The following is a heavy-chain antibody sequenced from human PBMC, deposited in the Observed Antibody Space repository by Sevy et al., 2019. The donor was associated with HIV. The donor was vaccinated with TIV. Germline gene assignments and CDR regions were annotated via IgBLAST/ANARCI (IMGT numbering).Heavy chain of an antibody. V-gene: IGHV3-23*01. J-gene: IGHJ1*01. CDR3: AKDASSGWTGGTFQH. CDR2: ISGSGGST. D-gene: IGHD6-25*01. Sequence: GGSLRLSCAASGFIFSGYVMSWVRQAPGKGLEWVSTISGSGGSTYYADSVKGRFAISRDNSKNTLDLEMNSLRVEDTAVYYCAKDASSGWTGGTFQHWGQGTLVTVSS. CDR1: GFIFSGYV.